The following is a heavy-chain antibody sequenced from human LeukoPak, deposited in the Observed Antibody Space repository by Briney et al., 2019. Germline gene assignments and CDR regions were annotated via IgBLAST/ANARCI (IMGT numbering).Heavy chain of an antibody. CDR2: ISTSGST. D-gene: IGHD5-24*01. CDR3: ARGIWEMATIPYWYFDI. CDR1: GGSLSGYY. Sequence: SETLSLTCAVSGGSLSGYYWTWIRQPAGKGLEWIGRISTSGSTNYNPSLNSRVTMSVDTSKNQFSLKLTSVTAADTALYYCARGIWEMATIPYWYFDIWGRGTLVTVSS. J-gene: IGHJ2*01. V-gene: IGHV4-4*07.